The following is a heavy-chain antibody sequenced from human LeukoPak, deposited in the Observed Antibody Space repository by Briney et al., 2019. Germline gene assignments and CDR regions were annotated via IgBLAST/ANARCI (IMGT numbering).Heavy chain of an antibody. Sequence: ASVKVSCKASGYTFTSYGISWVRQAPGQGLEWMGWISAYNGNTNYAQKLQGRVTMTTDTSTSTAYMELRSLRSDDTAVYYCASHFHYYGSGSYRDYWGQGTLVTVSS. CDR1: GYTFTSYG. D-gene: IGHD3-10*01. J-gene: IGHJ4*02. CDR2: ISAYNGNT. CDR3: ASHFHYYGSGSYRDY. V-gene: IGHV1-18*01.